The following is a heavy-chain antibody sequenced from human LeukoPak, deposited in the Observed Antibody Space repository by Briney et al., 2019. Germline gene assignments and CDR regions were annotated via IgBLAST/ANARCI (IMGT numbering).Heavy chain of an antibody. J-gene: IGHJ4*02. CDR2: INSDGSTI. Sequence: SGGSLRLSCAASGXTFSTSWMHWVRQVPGQGLVWVSRINSDGSTIAYAESVKGRFTISRDNAKNTVSLQMNSLRAEDTAVYYCVGSRFEYWGQGALVTVSS. V-gene: IGHV3-74*01. D-gene: IGHD3-10*01. CDR3: VGSRFEY. CDR1: GXTFSTSW.